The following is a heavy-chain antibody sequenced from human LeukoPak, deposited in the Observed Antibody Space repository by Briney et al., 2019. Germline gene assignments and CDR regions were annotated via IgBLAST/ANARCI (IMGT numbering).Heavy chain of an antibody. V-gene: IGHV1-69*13. CDR3: ARSRRLYQLQWMFDY. CDR2: IIPVFGTA. J-gene: IGHJ4*02. CDR1: GGTFSSYA. D-gene: IGHD2-2*01. Sequence: ASVKVSCKASGGTFSSYAISWVRQAPGQGLEWMGGIIPVFGTANYAQKFQGRVTITADESTSTAYMELSSLRSEDTAVYYCARSRRLYQLQWMFDYWGQGTLVTVSS.